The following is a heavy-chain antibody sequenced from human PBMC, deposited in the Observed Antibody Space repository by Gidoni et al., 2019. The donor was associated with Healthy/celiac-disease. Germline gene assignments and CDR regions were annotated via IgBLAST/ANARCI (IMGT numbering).Heavy chain of an antibody. V-gene: IGHV3-49*04. J-gene: IGHJ6*02. CDR1: GFTFGDYA. D-gene: IGHD2-15*01. CDR3: TRVYCSGGSCYYYGMDV. Sequence: EVQLVASGGGLVQPGRSLRLSCTASGFTFGDYAMSWVRQAPGKGLEWVGFIRSKAYGGTTEYAASVKGRFTISRDDSKSIAYLQMNSLKTEDTAVYYCTRVYCSGGSCYYYGMDVWGQGTTVTVSS. CDR2: IRSKAYGGTT.